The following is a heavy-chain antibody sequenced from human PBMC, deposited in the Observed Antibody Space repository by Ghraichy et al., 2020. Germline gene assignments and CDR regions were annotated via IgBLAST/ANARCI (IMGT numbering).Heavy chain of an antibody. CDR3: ARGKVNSAVAGTPKPHTDY. J-gene: IGHJ4*02. CDR2: IYYSGST. CDR1: GGSVSSGSYY. D-gene: IGHD6-19*01. V-gene: IGHV4-61*01. Sequence: GSLRLSCTVSGGSVSSGSYYWSWIRQPPGKGLEWIGYIYYSGSTNYNPSLKSRVTISVDTSKNQFSLKLSSVTAADTAVYYCARGKVNSAVAGTPKPHTDYWGQGTLVTVSS.